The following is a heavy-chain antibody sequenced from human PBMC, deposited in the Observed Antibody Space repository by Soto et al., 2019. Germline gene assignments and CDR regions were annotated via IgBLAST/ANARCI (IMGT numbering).Heavy chain of an antibody. CDR3: ARNMDYYYGRGSGNGHGV. V-gene: IGHV1-2*02. Sequence: QVRLVQSGAEVKEPGDSVRVSCEASGYTFTAYHIHWVRQAPGQVLEWMGWINPKFGDTGCAQDFQGRVSMTSDMSISTVYMELSRLTSDDTAIYYCARNMDYYYGRGSGNGHGVWGQGTTVTVFS. D-gene: IGHD3-10*02. CDR2: INPKFGDT. J-gene: IGHJ6*02. CDR1: GYTFTAYH.